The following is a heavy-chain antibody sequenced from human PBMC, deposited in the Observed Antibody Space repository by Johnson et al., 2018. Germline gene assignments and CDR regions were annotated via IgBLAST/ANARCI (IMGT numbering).Heavy chain of an antibody. Sequence: VQLVQSGGGLVKPGGSLRLSCAASGFTFSSYSMNWVRQAPGKGPEWVSSISGSSSYIYYTDSLKGRFTISRENSKNTLYLQMNSLRAEDTAVYYCADSSGSHNSWGQGTLVTVSS. J-gene: IGHJ4*02. D-gene: IGHD3-22*01. CDR1: GFTFSSYS. CDR3: ADSSGSHNS. V-gene: IGHV3-21*04. CDR2: ISGSSSYI.